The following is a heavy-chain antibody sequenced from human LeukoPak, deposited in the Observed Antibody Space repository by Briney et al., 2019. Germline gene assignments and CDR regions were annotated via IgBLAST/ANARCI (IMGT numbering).Heavy chain of an antibody. CDR3: ARGRGYSGYAPADY. CDR1: GSTFTIYD. D-gene: IGHD5-12*01. CDR2: LNPNSGNT. Sequence: ASVKLSCKASGSTFTIYDNNRVRQPTGQGHGWVGWLNPNSGNTGNAQKFQGRVTMTSNTSISTAYMELSSLRSEDTAVYYCARGRGYSGYAPADYWGQGTLVTVSS. J-gene: IGHJ4*02. V-gene: IGHV1-8*01.